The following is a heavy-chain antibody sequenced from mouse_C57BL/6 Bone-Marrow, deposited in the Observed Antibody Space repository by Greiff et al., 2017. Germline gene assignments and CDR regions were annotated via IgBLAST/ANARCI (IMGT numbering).Heavy chain of an antibody. D-gene: IGHD1-1*01. CDR3: ARGYGSTPFAY. V-gene: IGHV1-20*01. Sequence: VQLQQSGPELVKPGASVKISCKASGYSFTGYFMNWVMQSHGKSLEWIGRINPYNGDTFYNQKFKGKATLTVDKSSSTAHMELRSLTSEDSAVYDCARGYGSTPFAYWGQGTLVTVSA. CDR2: INPYNGDT. J-gene: IGHJ3*01. CDR1: GYSFTGYF.